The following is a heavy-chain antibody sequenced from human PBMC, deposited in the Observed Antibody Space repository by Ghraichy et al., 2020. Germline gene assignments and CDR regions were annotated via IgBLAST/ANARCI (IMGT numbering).Heavy chain of an antibody. Sequence: SQTLSLTCTVSGGSISSYNWSWIRQPPGKGLEWIGYIYTSGSTNYNPSLKSRVTISVDTSKNQFSLKLSSVTAADTAVYYCASISRDGYNLVANWGQGTLVTVSS. D-gene: IGHD5-24*01. J-gene: IGHJ4*02. CDR1: GGSISSYN. CDR2: IYTSGST. V-gene: IGHV4-4*09. CDR3: ASISRDGYNLVAN.